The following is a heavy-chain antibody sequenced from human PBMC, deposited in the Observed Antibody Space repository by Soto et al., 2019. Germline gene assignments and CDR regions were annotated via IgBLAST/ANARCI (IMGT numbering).Heavy chain of an antibody. J-gene: IGHJ4*02. D-gene: IGHD6-19*01. Sequence: GGSLRLSCAASGFTFSSYAMHWVRQAPGKGLEWVAVISYDGSNKYYADSVKGRFTISRDNSKNTLYLQMNSLRAEDTAVYYCARDLAAVAGPGSDLGAFDYWGQGTLVTVSS. V-gene: IGHV3-30-3*01. CDR2: ISYDGSNK. CDR1: GFTFSSYA. CDR3: ARDLAAVAGPGSDLGAFDY.